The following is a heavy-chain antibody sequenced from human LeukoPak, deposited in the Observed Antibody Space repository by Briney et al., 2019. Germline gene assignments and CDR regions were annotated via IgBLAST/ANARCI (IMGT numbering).Heavy chain of an antibody. D-gene: IGHD2-15*01. V-gene: IGHV3-23*01. J-gene: IGHJ4*02. Sequence: PGGSLRLSCAASGFTFSSYAMSWVRQAPGKGLEWVSGICGSAAGTYYADSVKGRFTISRDNSQSTLYLQMNSLRAEDTALYYCAKSRYGSCYSGIDCWGQGTLVTVSS. CDR2: ICGSAAGT. CDR3: AKSRYGSCYSGIDC. CDR1: GFTFSSYA.